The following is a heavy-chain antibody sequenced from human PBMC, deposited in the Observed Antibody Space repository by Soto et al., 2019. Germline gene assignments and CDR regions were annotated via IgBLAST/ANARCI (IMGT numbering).Heavy chain of an antibody. Sequence: PGGSLRRSCSPAGFRLSGGWMSWVRLSPGKGLEWVGRFRSKSDGGTTEYAALVRWRFTISRDGSKNTLCLQVNSLKTADRVAYYCSTDLWRICVVFRSTGYFKPWGQGTPVTVSS. J-gene: IGHJ1*01. CDR3: STDLWRICVVFRSTGYFKP. V-gene: IGHV3-15*01. D-gene: IGHD2-21*01. CDR1: GFRLSGGW. CDR2: FRSKSDGGTT.